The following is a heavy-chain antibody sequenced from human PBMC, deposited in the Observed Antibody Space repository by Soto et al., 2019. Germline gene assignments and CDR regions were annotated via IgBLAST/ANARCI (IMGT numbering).Heavy chain of an antibody. V-gene: IGHV1-46*01. D-gene: IGHD2-21*02. CDR2: VNPSGGHT. Sequence: QVQLMQSGAEVKKPGASVKVSCKASGDTFTNYYIHWVRQAPGQGLEWMGTVNPSGGHTTYSQNFLGRLTMTRDTSTSTVYMELTSLTSDDTAVYYCARGGHVVVVTAAFDYWGQGTLVTVSS. CDR3: ARGGHVVVVTAAFDY. CDR1: GDTFTNYY. J-gene: IGHJ4*02.